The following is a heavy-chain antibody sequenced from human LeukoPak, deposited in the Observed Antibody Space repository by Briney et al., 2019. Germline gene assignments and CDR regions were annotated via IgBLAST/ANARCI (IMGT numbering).Heavy chain of an antibody. J-gene: IGHJ4*02. V-gene: IGHV1-2*02. CDR3: ATSSAGIQLNFFDY. Sequence: ASVKVSCKAYEYTFIGHYMHWVRQAPGQGLEWMGWINPNSGATNYAQKFQGRVTMTRDTSISTAYMELSSLRSDDTAVYYCATSSAGIQLNFFDYWGQGTLVTVSS. D-gene: IGHD1-1*01. CDR2: INPNSGAT. CDR1: EYTFIGHY.